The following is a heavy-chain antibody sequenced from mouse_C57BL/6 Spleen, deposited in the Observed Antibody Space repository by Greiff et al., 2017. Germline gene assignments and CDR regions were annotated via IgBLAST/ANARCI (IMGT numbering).Heavy chain of an antibody. V-gene: IGHV1-18*01. D-gene: IGHD2-4*01. Sequence: VQLQQSGPELVKPGASVKIPCKASGYTFTDYNMDWVKQSHGKSLEWIGDINPNNGGTIYNQKFKGKATLTVDKSSRTAYMELRSLTSEDTAVYYCARAYDYVWYFDVWGTGTTVTVSS. CDR3: ARAYDYVWYFDV. CDR2: INPNNGGT. J-gene: IGHJ1*03. CDR1: GYTFTDYN.